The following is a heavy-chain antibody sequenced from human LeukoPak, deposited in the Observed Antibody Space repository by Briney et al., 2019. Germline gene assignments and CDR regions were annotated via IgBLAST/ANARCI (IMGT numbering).Heavy chain of an antibody. J-gene: IGHJ2*01. Sequence: GGSLRLSCAASGFTVSSNYMTWVRQAPGKGLEWVSLIYSGGSTYYADSVKGRFTISRDNSKNTLYLQMNSLRAEDTAVYYCARDRGDDYISVPHWYFDLWGRGTLVTVSS. CDR2: IYSGGST. CDR1: GFTVSSNY. CDR3: ARDRGDDYISVPHWYFDL. V-gene: IGHV3-66*01. D-gene: IGHD5-24*01.